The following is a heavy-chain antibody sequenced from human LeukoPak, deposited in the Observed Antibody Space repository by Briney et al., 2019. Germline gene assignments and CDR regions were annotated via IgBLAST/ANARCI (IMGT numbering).Heavy chain of an antibody. V-gene: IGHV3-48*03. CDR3: ARRQLWWGY. J-gene: IGHJ4*02. CDR2: ISSSGSTI. CDR1: GFTFSSSE. D-gene: IGHD5-18*01. Sequence: GGSLRLSCAASGFTFSSSEMNWVRQAPGEGLEWVSYISSSGSTIYYADSVKGRFTISRDNGKNSLFLQMNSLRAEDTAVYYCARRQLWWGYWGQGTLGTVSS.